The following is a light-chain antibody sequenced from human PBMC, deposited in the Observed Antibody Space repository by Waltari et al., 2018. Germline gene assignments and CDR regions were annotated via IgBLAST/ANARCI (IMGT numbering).Light chain of an antibody. J-gene: IGLJ1*01. CDR2: DVN. CDR1: SSDLGSYNF. V-gene: IGLV2-11*01. CDR3: CSYAGSYTYV. Sequence: QSALTQPPSVSGSPGPSVTLSCTGSSSDLGSYNFVSWYQQHPDKAPKLLIYDVNKRPSGVPDRFSGSKSGNTASLTISGLQGEDEADYYCCSYAGSYTYVFGTGTKVTAL.